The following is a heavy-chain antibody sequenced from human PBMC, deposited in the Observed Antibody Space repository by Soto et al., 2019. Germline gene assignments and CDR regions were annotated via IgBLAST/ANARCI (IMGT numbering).Heavy chain of an antibody. V-gene: IGHV4-4*07. D-gene: IGHD1-7*01. CDR1: GGSISSYH. Sequence: PSETLSLTCAVSGGSISSYHWSWIRQSAGKGLEWIGRIYTSGNTHYNPSLKSRVTVSIDTSKNQFFLTVNSVTAADSAVYYCARGGSYNWNYGRRAFDIWGQGTMVTVS. J-gene: IGHJ3*02. CDR2: IYTSGNT. CDR3: ARGGSYNWNYGRRAFDI.